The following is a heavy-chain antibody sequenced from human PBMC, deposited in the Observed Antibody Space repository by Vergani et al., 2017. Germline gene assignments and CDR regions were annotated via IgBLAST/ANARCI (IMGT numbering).Heavy chain of an antibody. CDR2: IYYSGGT. D-gene: IGHD3-16*01. V-gene: IGHV4-39*01. CDR3: ARRDSGHYDSSYYGLDV. J-gene: IGHJ6*02. Sequence: QLQLHKSGPGLVKPSETLSLTCTLSGGSISSSSHFWGWLRQTPGKGLEWIGSIYYSGGTYYNPSLRSRVSRSVDTSKNQFSLKFISVTAADTAVYYCARRDSGHYDSSYYGLDVWGQGTTVTVSS. CDR1: GGSISSSSHF.